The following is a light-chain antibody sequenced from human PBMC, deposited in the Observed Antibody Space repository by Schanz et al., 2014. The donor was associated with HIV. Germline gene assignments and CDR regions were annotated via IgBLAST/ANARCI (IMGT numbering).Light chain of an antibody. J-gene: IGLJ2*01. V-gene: IGLV2-18*02. CDR2: EVS. Sequence: QSALTQPPSVSGSPGQLVTISCTGTSSDVGGYNRVSWFQQSPGTAPKLMIYEVSDRPSGVPVRFFGSKSGNTASLTISGLQAEDEADYYCYSYVGTTAVVFGGGTKVTVL. CDR3: YSYVGTTAVV. CDR1: SSDVGGYNR.